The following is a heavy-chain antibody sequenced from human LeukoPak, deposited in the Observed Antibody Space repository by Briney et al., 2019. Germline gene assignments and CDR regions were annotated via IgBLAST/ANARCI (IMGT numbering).Heavy chain of an antibody. CDR1: GGTFISYA. CDR3: ARVAEMATIARYYFDY. D-gene: IGHD5-24*01. CDR2: IIPIFGTA. Sequence: VASVKVSCKASGGTFISYAISWVRQAPGQGLEWMGGIIPIFGTANYAQKFQGRVTITADESTSTAYMELSSLRSEDTAVYYCARVAEMATIARYYFDYWGQGTLVTVSS. J-gene: IGHJ4*02. V-gene: IGHV1-69*01.